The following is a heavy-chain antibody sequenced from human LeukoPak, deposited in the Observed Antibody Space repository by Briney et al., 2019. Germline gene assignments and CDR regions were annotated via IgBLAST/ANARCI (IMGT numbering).Heavy chain of an antibody. CDR2: IRYDGTDK. Sequence: GGSLRLSCAASGFTFRSFGMHWVRQAPGKGLEWVAFIRYDGTDKYYADSVKGRFTISRDNSKNTLYLQMNSLRPEDTAVYYCAPRVVVITAPFDYWGQGTLVTVSS. D-gene: IGHD2-21*01. V-gene: IGHV3-30*02. CDR1: GFTFRSFG. J-gene: IGHJ4*02. CDR3: APRVVVITAPFDY.